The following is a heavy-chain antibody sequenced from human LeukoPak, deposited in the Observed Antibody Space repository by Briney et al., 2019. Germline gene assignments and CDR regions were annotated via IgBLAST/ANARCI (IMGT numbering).Heavy chain of an antibody. CDR2: INAGNGHT. CDR3: ARDSSSYPRYFDY. D-gene: IGHD6-13*01. Sequence: ASVKVSCKASGYTFTSYAMHWVRQAPGQRLEWMGWINAGNGHTKYSQKFQGRVTITRDTSASTAYMELSSLRSEDTAVYYCARDSSSYPRYFDYWGQGTLVTVSS. J-gene: IGHJ4*02. CDR1: GYTFTSYA. V-gene: IGHV1-3*01.